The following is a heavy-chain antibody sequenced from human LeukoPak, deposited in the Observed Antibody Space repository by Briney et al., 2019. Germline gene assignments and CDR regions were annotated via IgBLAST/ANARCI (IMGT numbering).Heavy chain of an antibody. Sequence: GGSLRLSCAASGFTFSSYSMNWVRQPPGKGLEWVSSISSSSYIYYADSVKGRFTLSRDNAKNSLYLQMNGLRAEDTAVYYCARVGGGNSEDWGQGTLVTVSS. V-gene: IGHV3-21*01. D-gene: IGHD4-23*01. CDR2: ISSSSYI. CDR3: ARVGGGNSED. J-gene: IGHJ4*02. CDR1: GFTFSSYS.